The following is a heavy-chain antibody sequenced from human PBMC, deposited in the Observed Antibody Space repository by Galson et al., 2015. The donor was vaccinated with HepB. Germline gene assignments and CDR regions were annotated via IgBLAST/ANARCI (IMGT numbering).Heavy chain of an antibody. CDR2: ISGSGYST. CDR3: AKMYGSAAANNSFDY. J-gene: IGHJ4*02. D-gene: IGHD6-13*01. V-gene: IGHV3-23*01. Sequence: SLRLSCAASGFTFSNSDMSWVRQAPGKGLEWVSSISGSGYSTYYADSVKGRFTTSRDNSKNTLYLQMNSLRAEDTALYYCAKMYGSAAANNSFDYWGQGNLVTVSS. CDR1: GFTFSNSD.